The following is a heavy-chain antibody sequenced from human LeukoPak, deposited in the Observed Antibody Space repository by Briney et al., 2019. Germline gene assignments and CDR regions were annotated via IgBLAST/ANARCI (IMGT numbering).Heavy chain of an antibody. CDR3: ARYSSSSALFY. J-gene: IGHJ4*02. V-gene: IGHV3-9*01. CDR1: GFTFDDYA. Sequence: GGSLRLSCAASGFTFDDYAMHWVRQAPGKGLEWVSGISWNSGSIGYADSVKGRFTISRDNAKNSLYLQMNSLRADDTAVYYCARYSSSSALFYWGQGTLVTVSS. CDR2: ISWNSGSI. D-gene: IGHD6-6*01.